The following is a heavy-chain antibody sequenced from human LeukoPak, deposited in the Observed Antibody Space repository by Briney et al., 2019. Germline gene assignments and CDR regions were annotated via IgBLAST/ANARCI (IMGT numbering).Heavy chain of an antibody. V-gene: IGHV1-46*01. CDR1: GYTFTRYY. Sequence: GASVEVSCKASGYTFTRYYMHWVRQAPGQGLEWMGIINPSGGSTSYAQKFQGRVTMTRDTSTSTVYMELSSLRSEDTAVYYCARERAVLDAFDIWGQGTMVTVSS. CDR3: ARERAVLDAFDI. D-gene: IGHD6-19*01. J-gene: IGHJ3*02. CDR2: INPSGGST.